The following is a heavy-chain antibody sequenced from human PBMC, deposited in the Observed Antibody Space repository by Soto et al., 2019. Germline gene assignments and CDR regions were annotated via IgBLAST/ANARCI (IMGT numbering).Heavy chain of an antibody. CDR3: ARDGIVGTTDFFDY. D-gene: IGHD1-26*01. CDR1: GFIFSGYS. J-gene: IGHJ4*02. V-gene: IGHV3-21*01. Sequence: PGGSLRLSCAGSGFIFSGYSTNWVRQAPGKGLEWVSSISTTSTYIYYADSVKGRFTVSRDNAKNSLYLQMTGLRPEDTAMYYCARDGIVGTTDFFDYWGQGTLVTVSS. CDR2: ISTTSTYI.